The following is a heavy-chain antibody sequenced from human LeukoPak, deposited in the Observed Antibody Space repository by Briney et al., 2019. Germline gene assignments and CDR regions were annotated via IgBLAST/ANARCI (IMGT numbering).Heavy chain of an antibody. Sequence: GASVKVSCKASGYIFTGYYMHWVRQAPGQGLEWMGWINPNSGGTNYAQKFQGRVTMTRDTSISTAYMELSRLRSDDTAVYYCARDSSSRVLYYFDYWGQGTLVTVSS. J-gene: IGHJ4*02. CDR1: GYIFTGYY. D-gene: IGHD6-6*01. CDR2: INPNSGGT. CDR3: ARDSSSRVLYYFDY. V-gene: IGHV1-2*02.